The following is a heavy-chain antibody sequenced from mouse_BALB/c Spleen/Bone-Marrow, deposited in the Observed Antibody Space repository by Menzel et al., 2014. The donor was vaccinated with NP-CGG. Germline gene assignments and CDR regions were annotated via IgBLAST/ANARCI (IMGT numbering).Heavy chain of an antibody. D-gene: IGHD1-1*01. CDR2: INPNSRTI. J-gene: IGHJ2*01. CDR3: ARSGYYGFLAY. CDR1: GFDFSRYW. V-gene: IGHV4-1*02. Sequence: EVQLVESGGGLVQPGGSLKLSCAASGFDFSRYWMSWVRQAPGKGLEWIGEINPNSRTINYTPSLKDKFTISRGNAKNTLDLQMNKVRSEDTALYYCARSGYYGFLAYWGQGTTLTVSS.